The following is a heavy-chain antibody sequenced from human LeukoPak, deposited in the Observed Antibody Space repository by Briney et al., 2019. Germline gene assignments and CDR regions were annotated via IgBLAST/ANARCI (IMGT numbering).Heavy chain of an antibody. V-gene: IGHV3-23*01. CDR3: AKPSTFGATRDAFDI. CDR1: GFTFSSYA. Sequence: GGSLRLSCAASGFTFSSYAMSRVRQAPGKGLEWVSAISGSGGSTYYADSVTGRFTISRDNSKNTLYLQMNSLRAEDTAVYYCAKPSTFGATRDAFDIWGQGTMVTVPS. CDR2: ISGSGGST. D-gene: IGHD3-16*01. J-gene: IGHJ3*02.